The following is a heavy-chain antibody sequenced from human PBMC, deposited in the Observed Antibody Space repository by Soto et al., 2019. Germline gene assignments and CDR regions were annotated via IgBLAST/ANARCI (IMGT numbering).Heavy chain of an antibody. D-gene: IGHD2-2*02. CDR3: ARERRVYCSSTSCYSAAYYYYGMDV. CDR1: GGTFSSYA. V-gene: IGHV1-69*13. CDR2: IIPIFGTA. Sequence: GPPVKVSCKASGGTFSSYAISWVRQAPGQGLEWMGGIIPIFGTANYAQKFQGRVTITADESTSTAYMELSSLRSEDTAVYYCARERRVYCSSTSCYSAAYYYYGMDVWGQGTTVTVSS. J-gene: IGHJ6*02.